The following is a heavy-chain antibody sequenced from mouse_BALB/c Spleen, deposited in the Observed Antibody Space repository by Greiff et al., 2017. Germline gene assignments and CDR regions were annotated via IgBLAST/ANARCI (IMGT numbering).Heavy chain of an antibody. CDR1: GYTFTSYW. CDR2: INPSTGYT. Sequence: QVQLQQSGAELAKPGASVKMSCKASGYTFTSYWMHWVKQRPGQGLEWIGYINPSTGYTEYNQKFKDKATLTADKSSSTAYMQLSSLTSEDSAVYYCARTHGLYWYFDVWGPGTTVTVSS. CDR3: ARTHGLYWYFDV. J-gene: IGHJ1*01. V-gene: IGHV1-7*01. D-gene: IGHD2-2*01.